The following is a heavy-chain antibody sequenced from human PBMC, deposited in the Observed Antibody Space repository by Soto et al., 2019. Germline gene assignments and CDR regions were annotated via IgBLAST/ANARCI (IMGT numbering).Heavy chain of an antibody. J-gene: IGHJ4*02. V-gene: IGHV3-33*01. CDR3: ARGYGSESYVFDY. D-gene: IGHD3-10*01. CDR1: GFTFSSYG. CDR2: IWYDGSYK. Sequence: QVQLVESGGGVAQPGRSLRLPCAASGFTFSSYGMHWVRQAPGKGLEWVALIWYDGSYKYYADSVKGRFTISRDNSKNTLYLQMTSLRAEDTAVYYCARGYGSESYVFDYWGQGTLVAVSS.